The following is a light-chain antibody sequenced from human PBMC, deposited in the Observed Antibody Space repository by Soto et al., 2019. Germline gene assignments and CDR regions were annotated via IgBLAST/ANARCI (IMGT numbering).Light chain of an antibody. CDR1: QSLLQSNGYNY. Sequence: DIVMTQSPLSLPVTPGEPASISCSSSQSLLQSNGYNYLDWYLQKPGQSPQLRIYFGSYRASGVPDRFSGSGSGTDFTLKIRRVEAEDVGVYYCMQSQQSPPTLGQGTKVQI. J-gene: IGKJ1*01. CDR2: FGS. V-gene: IGKV2-28*01. CDR3: MQSQQSPPT.